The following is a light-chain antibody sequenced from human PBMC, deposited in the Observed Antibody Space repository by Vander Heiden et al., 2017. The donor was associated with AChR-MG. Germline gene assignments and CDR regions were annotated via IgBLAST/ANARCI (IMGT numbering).Light chain of an antibody. Sequence: EIVLTQSTVTLSLSPGERATLSCRASQSVSSSYLAWYQQKPGQAPRLLIYGASSRATGIPDRFSGSGSGTDFTLTISRLEPEDFAVYYCQQYGSSTMYTFGQGTKLEIK. CDR3: QQYGSSTMYT. CDR2: GAS. V-gene: IGKV3-20*01. CDR1: QSVSSSY. J-gene: IGKJ2*01.